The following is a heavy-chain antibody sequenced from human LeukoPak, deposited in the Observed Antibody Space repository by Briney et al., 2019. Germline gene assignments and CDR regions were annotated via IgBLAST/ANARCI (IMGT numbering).Heavy chain of an antibody. CDR3: TRDRYQYDTSGYYYHFYYYGMDV. CDR1: GFTFDNHA. V-gene: IGHV3-30*04. CDR2: ISFDGGQK. Sequence: PGGSLRLSCATSGFTFDNHAMQWVRQAPGKGLEWVAVISFDGGQKYYADSVRGQFTISRDNSKSSLFLQMNSLRPEDTAIYYCTRDRYQYDTSGYYYHFYYYGMDVWGQGTTVTVSS. J-gene: IGHJ6*02. D-gene: IGHD3-22*01.